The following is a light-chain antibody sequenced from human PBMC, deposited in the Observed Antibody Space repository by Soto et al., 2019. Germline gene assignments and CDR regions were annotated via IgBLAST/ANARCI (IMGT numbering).Light chain of an antibody. Sequence: QSALTQPASVSGSPGQSITISCTGTSSDVGGYNYVSWYQQHPGKAPKLMIYDVSNRPSGVSNRFSGSKSGNTASLTISGLQAEDEAVYYCSSYRSSSTAVVSGGGTKVTVL. CDR1: SSDVGGYNY. V-gene: IGLV2-14*01. CDR3: SSYRSSSTAVV. CDR2: DVS. J-gene: IGLJ2*01.